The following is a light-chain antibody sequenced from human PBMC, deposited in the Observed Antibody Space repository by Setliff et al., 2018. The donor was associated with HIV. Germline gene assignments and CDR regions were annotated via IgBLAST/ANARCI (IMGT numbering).Light chain of an antibody. CDR1: SSDVGGFDY. CDR2: DVR. CDR3: CSYAATYTYI. V-gene: IGLV2-11*01. Sequence: QSALAQPRSVSGSPGQSVTISCTGSSSDVGGFDYVSWYQHHPGKAPKLIIYDVRKRPSGVPDRFSGSKSGDTASLTISGLQPEDEADYYCCSYAATYTYIFGTGTKVTVL. J-gene: IGLJ1*01.